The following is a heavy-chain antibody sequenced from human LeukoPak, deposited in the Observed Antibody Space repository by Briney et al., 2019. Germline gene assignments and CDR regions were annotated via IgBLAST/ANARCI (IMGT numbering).Heavy chain of an antibody. CDR1: GFTFSDHY. CDR2: IRPDRDRT. V-gene: IGHV3-23*01. CDR3: AREQSGTRGWYTVDY. D-gene: IGHD6-19*01. J-gene: IGHJ4*02. Sequence: GGSLRLSCAASGFTFSDHYVDWVRKAPGPGLDWVSAIRPDRDRTYYANAVMGRFTISRDNSKDTVYLQINDLRANDSAVYYCAREQSGTRGWYTVDYWGQGTLVTVSS.